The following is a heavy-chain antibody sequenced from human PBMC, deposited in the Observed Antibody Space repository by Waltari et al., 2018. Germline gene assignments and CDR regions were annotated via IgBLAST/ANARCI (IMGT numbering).Heavy chain of an antibody. J-gene: IGHJ4*02. CDR1: GYTFTENY. Sequence: QVQLVQSGAEVKKPGASVKVPCKASGYTFTENYMHWVRQAPGQGLEWMGRVNPSSGVTNYAQKFQGRVTMTRDTSINTVDMELSRLRSDDTAEYYCARGGPTIFGVLNTKRFDYWGQGTLVTVSS. V-gene: IGHV1-2*06. CDR3: ARGGPTIFGVLNTKRFDY. CDR2: VNPSSGVT. D-gene: IGHD3-3*01.